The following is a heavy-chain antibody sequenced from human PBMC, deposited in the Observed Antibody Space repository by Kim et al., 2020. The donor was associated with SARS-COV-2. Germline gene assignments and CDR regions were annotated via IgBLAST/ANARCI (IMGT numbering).Heavy chain of an antibody. J-gene: IGHJ4*02. Sequence: GGSLRLSCAASGFTFDDYAMHWVRQAPGKGLEWVSGISWNSGSIGYADSVKGRFTISRDNAKNSLYLQMNSLRAEDTALYYCVGQYYFDYWGQGTLVTVS. CDR1: GFTFDDYA. CDR3: VGQYYFDY. CDR2: ISWNSGSI. V-gene: IGHV3-9*01.